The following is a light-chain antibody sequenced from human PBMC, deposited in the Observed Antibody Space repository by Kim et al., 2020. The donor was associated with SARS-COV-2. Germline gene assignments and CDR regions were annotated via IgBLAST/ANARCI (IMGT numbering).Light chain of an antibody. Sequence: GQSVTSPCSGSSSNIQDNIVNWYQQLPGTAPRRLIYGNNQRPSGVPDRVSGSKSGTSASLAISGLQSEDEADYYCAAWDDSLNGWVFGGGTQLTVL. CDR3: AAWDDSLNGWV. CDR2: GNN. V-gene: IGLV1-44*01. J-gene: IGLJ3*02. CDR1: SSNIQDNI.